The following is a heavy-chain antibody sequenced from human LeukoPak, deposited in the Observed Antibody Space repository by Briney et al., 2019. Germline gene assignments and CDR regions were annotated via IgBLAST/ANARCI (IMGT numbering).Heavy chain of an antibody. Sequence: GASVKVSCKASGYTFTSYDINWVRQATGQGLEWMGWMNPNSGNTGYAQKFQGRVTMTRNNSISTAYMELSSLRSEDTAVYYCARGDRQAGGSYGNWGQGTLVTVSS. CDR1: GYTFTSYD. CDR3: ARGDRQAGGSYGN. D-gene: IGHD1-26*01. V-gene: IGHV1-8*01. CDR2: MNPNSGNT. J-gene: IGHJ4*02.